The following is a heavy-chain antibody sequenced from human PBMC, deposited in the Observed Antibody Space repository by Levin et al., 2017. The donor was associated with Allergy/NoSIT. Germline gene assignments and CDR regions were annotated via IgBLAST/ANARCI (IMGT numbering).Heavy chain of an antibody. V-gene: IGHV4-30-4*01. CDR2: IYYSGST. CDR3: TTTKLLWFGELPTDYYDYGMDV. CDR1: GGSISSGDYY. Sequence: SETLSLTCTVSGGSISSGDYYWSWIRQPPGKGLEWIGYIYYSGSTYYNPSLKSRVTISVDTSKNQFSLKLSSVTAADTAVYYCTTTKLLWFGELPTDYYDYGMDVWGQGTTVTVSS. J-gene: IGHJ6*02. D-gene: IGHD3-10*01.